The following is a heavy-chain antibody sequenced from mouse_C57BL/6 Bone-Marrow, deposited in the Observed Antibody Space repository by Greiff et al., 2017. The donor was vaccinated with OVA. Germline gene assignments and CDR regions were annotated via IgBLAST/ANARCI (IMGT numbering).Heavy chain of an antibody. D-gene: IGHD2-5*01. CDR2: INPGSGGT. CDR1: GYAFTNYL. CDR3: ARREGYSNEGYFDY. J-gene: IGHJ2*01. Sequence: QVQLQQSGAELVRPGTSVKVSCKASGYAFTNYLIEWVKQRPGQGLEWIGVINPGSGGTNYNEKFKGKATLTADKSSSTAYMQLSSLTSEDSAVYFCARREGYSNEGYFDYWGQGTTLTVSS. V-gene: IGHV1-54*01.